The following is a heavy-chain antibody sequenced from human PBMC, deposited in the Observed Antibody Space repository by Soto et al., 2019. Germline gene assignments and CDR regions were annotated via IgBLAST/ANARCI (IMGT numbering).Heavy chain of an antibody. Sequence: SVKVSCKASGDTFRNYSVNCVRQAPGQGLEWMGRTIPIFATTDYGPSFKGRVTITADKSTHTVYMELSSLTSEDTAIYYCVTAQSGYSNFVFDSWGPGTLVTVSS. CDR3: VTAQSGYSNFVFDS. J-gene: IGHJ5*01. D-gene: IGHD5-12*01. CDR1: GDTFRNYS. V-gene: IGHV1-69*06. CDR2: TIPIFATT.